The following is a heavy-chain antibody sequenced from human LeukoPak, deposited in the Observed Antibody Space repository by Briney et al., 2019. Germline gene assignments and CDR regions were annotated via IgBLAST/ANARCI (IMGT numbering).Heavy chain of an antibody. CDR3: AREGGDSGWYRAYYHFMDV. J-gene: IGHJ6*03. CDR1: GYTFTSYD. V-gene: IGHV1-8*02. D-gene: IGHD6-19*01. Sequence: ASVKVSCKASGYTFTSYDINWVRQATGQGLEWMGWMNPNSGNTGYAQKFQGRVTMTRDTSISTAYMELSRLRSDDTAVYYCAREGGDSGWYRAYYHFMDVWGKGTTVTVSS. CDR2: MNPNSGNT.